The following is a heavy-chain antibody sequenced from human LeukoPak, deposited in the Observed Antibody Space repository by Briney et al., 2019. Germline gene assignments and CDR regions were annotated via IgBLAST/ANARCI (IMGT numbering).Heavy chain of an antibody. V-gene: IGHV4-31*03. J-gene: IGHJ6*02. CDR2: IYYSGST. Sequence: SQTLSLTCTVSGGSISSGGYYRSWIRQHPGKGLEWIGYIYYSGSTYYNPSLKSRVTISVDASKNQFSLKLSSVTAADTAVYYCARDHGGSYPALSMDVWGQGTTVTVS. CDR3: ARDHGGSYPALSMDV. CDR1: GGSISSGGYY. D-gene: IGHD1-26*01.